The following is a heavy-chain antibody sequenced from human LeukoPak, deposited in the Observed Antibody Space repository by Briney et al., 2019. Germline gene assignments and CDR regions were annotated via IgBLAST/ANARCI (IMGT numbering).Heavy chain of an antibody. J-gene: IGHJ6*02. CDR2: ISYDGSNK. Sequence: PGGSLRLSCAASGFTFSSYAMHWVRQAPGKGLEWVAVISYDGSNKYYADSVKGRFTISRDNSKNTLYLQMNSLRAEDTAVYYCARDLVVPAAILPYYYGMDVWGQGTLVTVSS. CDR3: ARDLVVPAAILPYYYGMDV. V-gene: IGHV3-30-3*01. D-gene: IGHD2-2*02. CDR1: GFTFSSYA.